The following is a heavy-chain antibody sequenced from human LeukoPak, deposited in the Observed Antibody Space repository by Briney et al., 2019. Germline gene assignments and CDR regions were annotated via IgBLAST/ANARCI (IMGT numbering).Heavy chain of an antibody. J-gene: IGHJ4*02. CDR2: ISGSGGST. Sequence: GGSLRLSCAASGFTFSSYAMSWVRQAPGKGLEWVSGISGSGGSTYYADSVKGQFTISRDNSKNTPYLQMNNLRAEDTALYYCAKGRYDSSGPANTFDYWGQETLVTVSS. D-gene: IGHD3-22*01. V-gene: IGHV3-23*01. CDR1: GFTFSSYA. CDR3: AKGRYDSSGPANTFDY.